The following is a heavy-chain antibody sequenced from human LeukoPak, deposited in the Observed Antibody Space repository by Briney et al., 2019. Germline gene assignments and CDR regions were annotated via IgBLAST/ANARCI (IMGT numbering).Heavy chain of an antibody. CDR1: GVSISNYY. V-gene: IGHV4-59*08. CDR3: ARLDYSKDGPNWFDP. Sequence: SETLSLTCTVSGVSISNYYCSWIRQPPRQGLVWIGYIYYSGSTNYNPSFKCRVTIAVDTSKNQFSLKLSSVTAADTAVYYCARLDYSKDGPNWFDPWGQGTLVTVSS. J-gene: IGHJ5*02. CDR2: IYYSGST. D-gene: IGHD4-11*01.